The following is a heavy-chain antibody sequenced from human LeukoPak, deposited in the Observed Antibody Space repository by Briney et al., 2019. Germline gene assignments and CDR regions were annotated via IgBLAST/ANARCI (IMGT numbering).Heavy chain of an antibody. Sequence: GGSLRLSCAASGFTFSSYWMHWVRQAPGRGLVWVSRINGDGSTTGFADSVKGRFTISRDNAKNTLYLQMNSLRAEDTAVYYCAYGTHYGDAFDIWGQGTMVTVSS. CDR3: AYGTHYGDAFDI. CDR2: INGDGSTT. V-gene: IGHV3-74*01. CDR1: GFTFSSYW. J-gene: IGHJ3*02. D-gene: IGHD3-10*01.